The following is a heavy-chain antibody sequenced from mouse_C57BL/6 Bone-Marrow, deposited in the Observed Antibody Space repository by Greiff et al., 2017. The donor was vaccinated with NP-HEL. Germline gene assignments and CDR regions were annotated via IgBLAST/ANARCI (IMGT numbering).Heavy chain of an antibody. V-gene: IGHV1-81*01. CDR1: GYTFTSYG. J-gene: IGHJ2*01. D-gene: IGHD1-1*01. CDR2: IYPRSGNT. CDR3: ARGNYYYGSSYDY. Sequence: QVHVKQSGAELARPGASVKLSCKASGYTFTSYGISWVKQRTGQGLEWIGEIYPRSGNTYYNEKFKGKATLTADKSSSTAYMELRSLTSEDSAVYFCARGNYYYGSSYDYWGQGTTLTVSS.